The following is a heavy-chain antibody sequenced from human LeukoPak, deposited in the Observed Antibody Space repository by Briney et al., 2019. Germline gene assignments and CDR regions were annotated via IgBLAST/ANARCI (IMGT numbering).Heavy chain of an antibody. CDR1: GFTFNNYA. V-gene: IGHV3-23*01. D-gene: IGHD6-19*01. CDR3: AKVHSSGWLFDY. CDR2: IVGSGDST. J-gene: IGHJ4*02. Sequence: GGSLTLSCAASGFTFNNYAMSWVRQAPGKGLEWVSGIVGSGDSTYYADSVKGRFTISRDNSKNTLYLQMNSLRAEDTAVYYCAKVHSSGWLFDYWGKETLVTVSS.